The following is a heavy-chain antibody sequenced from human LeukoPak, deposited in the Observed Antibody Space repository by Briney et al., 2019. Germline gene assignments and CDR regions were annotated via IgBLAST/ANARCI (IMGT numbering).Heavy chain of an antibody. D-gene: IGHD2-15*01. CDR3: AKLFRYCSGGSCSLGAFDI. Sequence: GGSLRLSCAASGFTFSSYAMSWVRQAPGKGLEWVSAISGSGGSTYYADSVKGRFTISRDNSKNTLYLQTNSLRAEDTAVYYCAKLFRYCSGGSCSLGAFDIWGQGTMVTVSS. J-gene: IGHJ3*02. CDR1: GFTFSSYA. V-gene: IGHV3-23*01. CDR2: ISGSGGST.